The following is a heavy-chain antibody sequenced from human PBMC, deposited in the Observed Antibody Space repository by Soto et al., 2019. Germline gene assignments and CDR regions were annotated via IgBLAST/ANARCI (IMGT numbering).Heavy chain of an antibody. D-gene: IGHD6-19*01. CDR1: GYTFTSYG. CDR3: ARGIAVAGYYSTTVWTS. V-gene: IGHV1-18*01. J-gene: IGHJ6*02. CDR2: ISAYNGNT. Sequence: ASVKVSCKASGYTFTSYGISWVRQAPGQGLEWMGWISAYNGNTNYAQKLQGRVTMTTDTSTSTAYMELRSLRSDDTAVYYCARGIAVAGYYSTTVWTSGAKGPRSPSP.